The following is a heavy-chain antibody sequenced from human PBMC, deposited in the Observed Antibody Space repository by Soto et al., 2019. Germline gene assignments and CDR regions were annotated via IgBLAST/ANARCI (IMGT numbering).Heavy chain of an antibody. J-gene: IGHJ5*02. D-gene: IGHD2-2*01. V-gene: IGHV4-4*02. Sequence: QVQLQESGPGLVEPSGTLSLTCGVSGGSMRNDDWWSWVRQTPGKGLEWIGEISHYGNTNYNPSLKSRVXXXIXXSKNPFSLKVRSLTAADTAMYYCARNGDCTSGICYVGWFDPWGQGTLVSVSS. CDR1: GGSMRNDDW. CDR2: ISHYGNT. CDR3: ARNGDCTSGICYVGWFDP.